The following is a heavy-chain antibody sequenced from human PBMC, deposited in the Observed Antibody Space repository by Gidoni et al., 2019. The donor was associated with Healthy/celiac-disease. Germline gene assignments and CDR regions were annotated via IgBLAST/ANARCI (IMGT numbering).Heavy chain of an antibody. V-gene: IGHV3-23*01. CDR1: GFNFRSYA. J-gene: IGHJ4*02. CDR3: AKPSSSSSADGYYFDY. Sequence: EVQLLESGGGWVQPGGSLRLSCAASGFNFRSYAMSWVRQAPGKGLEWVAGISGSVGITYYADTVKGRFTISIDNPKNTLYLQMNSLRAEDTAVYYCAKPSSSSSADGYYFDYWGQGTLVTVSS. D-gene: IGHD6-6*01. CDR2: ISGSVGIT.